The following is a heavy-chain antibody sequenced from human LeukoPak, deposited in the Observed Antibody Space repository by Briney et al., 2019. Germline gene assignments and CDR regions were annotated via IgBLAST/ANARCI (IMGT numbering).Heavy chain of an antibody. V-gene: IGHV3-23*01. D-gene: IGHD6-6*01. J-gene: IGHJ4*02. Sequence: GGSLRLSCAASGFTFSSFALSWVRQAPGKGLEWVSAISDNDGTSTYYTDSANGRFTISRDNSKNTLYLQMNALRAEDTAVYYCAKRVPYGSSSAYFDNWGQGTPVTVSS. CDR3: AKRVPYGSSSAYFDN. CDR1: GFTFSSFA. CDR2: ISDNDGTST.